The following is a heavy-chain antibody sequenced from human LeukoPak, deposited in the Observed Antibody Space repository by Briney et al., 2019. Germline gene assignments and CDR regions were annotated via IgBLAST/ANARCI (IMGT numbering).Heavy chain of an antibody. CDR3: AKWYYDILTGYYPAHYFDY. V-gene: IGHV3-23*01. Sequence: GGSLRLSCAASGFTFGSYGMSWVRQAPGKGLEWVSAISGSGGSTYYADSVKGRFTISRDNSKNTLYLQMNSLRAEDTAVYYCAKWYYDILTGYYPAHYFDYWGQGTLVTVSS. CDR1: GFTFGSYG. CDR2: ISGSGGST. D-gene: IGHD3-9*01. J-gene: IGHJ4*02.